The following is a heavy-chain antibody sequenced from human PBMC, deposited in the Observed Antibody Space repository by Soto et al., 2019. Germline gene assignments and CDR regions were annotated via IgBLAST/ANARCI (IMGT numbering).Heavy chain of an antibody. CDR1: GFTVSSNY. Sequence: GGSLRLSCAASGFTVSSNYMSWVRQAPGKGLEWVSVIYSGGSTYYADSVKGRFTISRHNSKNTLYLQMNSLRAEDTAVYYCARGPGSNRGPDDYDFWSGYYPFDYWGQGTLVTVSS. CDR2: IYSGGST. D-gene: IGHD3-3*01. CDR3: ARGPGSNRGPDDYDFWSGYYPFDY. J-gene: IGHJ4*02. V-gene: IGHV3-53*04.